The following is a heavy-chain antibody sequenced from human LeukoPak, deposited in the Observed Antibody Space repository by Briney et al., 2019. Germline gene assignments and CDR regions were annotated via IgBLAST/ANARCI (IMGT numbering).Heavy chain of an antibody. CDR1: GYSISSGYY. CDR3: ARHDSGSYRFDY. D-gene: IGHD1-26*01. CDR2: IYHSGST. Sequence: SSETLSLTCTVSGYSISSGYYWGWIRQPPGKGLEWIGSIYHSGSTYYNPSLKSRVTISVDTSKNQFSLKLSSVTAADTAVYYCARHDSGSYRFDYWGQGTLVTVSS. V-gene: IGHV4-38-2*02. J-gene: IGHJ4*02.